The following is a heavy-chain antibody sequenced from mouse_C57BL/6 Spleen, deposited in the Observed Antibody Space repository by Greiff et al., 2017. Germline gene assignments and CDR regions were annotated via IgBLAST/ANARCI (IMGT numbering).Heavy chain of an antibody. D-gene: IGHD1-1*01. CDR2: INPSSGYT. CDR3: ARGYYGSSPGFAY. CDR1: GYTFTRYT. J-gene: IGHJ3*01. V-gene: IGHV1-4*01. Sequence: QVQLQQSGAELARPGASVKMSCKASGYTFTRYTLHWVKQRPGQGLEWIGYINPSSGYTKYNQKFKDKATLTADKSSSTAYMQLISLTSEDSAVYYCARGYYGSSPGFAYWGQGTLVTVSA.